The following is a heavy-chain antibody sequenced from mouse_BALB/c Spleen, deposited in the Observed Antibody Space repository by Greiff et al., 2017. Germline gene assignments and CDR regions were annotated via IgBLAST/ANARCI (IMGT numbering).Heavy chain of an antibody. J-gene: IGHJ4*01. CDR3: ARTTGYYAMDY. CDR2: INPYNVCT. D-gene: IGHD1-1*01. V-gene: IGHV1S135*01. CDR1: GYSFTGYT. Sequence: VQLQQSGPELVKPGASMKISCKASGYSFTGYTMNWVKQSHGKNLEWIGLINPYNVCTSYNQKFKGNATLTVDTSSSTAYMQLSSPTSEDSAVYYCARTTGYYAMDYWGQGTSVTVSS.